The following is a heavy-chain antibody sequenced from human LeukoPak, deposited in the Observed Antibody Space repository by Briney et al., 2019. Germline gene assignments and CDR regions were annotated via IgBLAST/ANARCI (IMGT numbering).Heavy chain of an antibody. V-gene: IGHV4-34*01. CDR3: ASYSPKEGGATHNWFDP. J-gene: IGHJ5*02. CDR2: VNHSGNT. Sequence: PSETLSLTCAVYGGSFSGYFWSWIRQPPGKGLEWIGEVNHSGNTNYNPSLKSRVTISVDTSKNQFSLKLSSVTAADTAVYYCASYSPKEGGATHNWFDPWGQGTLVTVSS. CDR1: GGSFSGYF. D-gene: IGHD1-26*01.